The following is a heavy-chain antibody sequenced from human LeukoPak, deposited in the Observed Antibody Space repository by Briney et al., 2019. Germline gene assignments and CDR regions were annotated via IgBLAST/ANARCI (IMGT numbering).Heavy chain of an antibody. J-gene: IGHJ4*02. CDR2: ISGSGGST. V-gene: IGHV3-23*01. D-gene: IGHD6-19*01. CDR3: AKGKQWLVIPIVDY. CDR1: GFTFSTYA. Sequence: GGSLRLSCAASGFTFSTYAVNWVRQAPGKGLEWVSTISGSGGSTYYADSVKGRFTISRDNSKNTLYLQMNNLRAEDTAVYHCAKGKQWLVIPIVDYWGQGTLVTVSS.